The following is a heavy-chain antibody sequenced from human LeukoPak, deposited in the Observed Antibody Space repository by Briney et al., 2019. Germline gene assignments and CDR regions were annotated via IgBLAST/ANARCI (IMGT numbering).Heavy chain of an antibody. J-gene: IGHJ4*02. V-gene: IGHV3-21*01. Sequence: GGSLRLSCAASGFTFSSYSMNWVRQAPGKGLEWVSSISSSGSYIYYADSVKGRFTISRDNAKNSLYLQMNSLRAEDTAVYYCASSGYYDFWSGGDWGQGTLVTVSS. D-gene: IGHD3-3*01. CDR2: ISSSGSYI. CDR3: ASSGYYDFWSGGD. CDR1: GFTFSSYS.